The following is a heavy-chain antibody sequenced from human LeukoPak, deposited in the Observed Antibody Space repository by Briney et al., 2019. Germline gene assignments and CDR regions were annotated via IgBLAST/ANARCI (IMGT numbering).Heavy chain of an antibody. Sequence: GGSLRLSCAASRISDYMIWVRQAPGTGLEWVSVIYTGDNTYYANSVKGRFTISRDNSQRMLYLQMNSLRAEDTSVYYCASSTSTPGRFDFWGQGTLVTVSS. D-gene: IGHD2-2*01. CDR1: RISDY. J-gene: IGHJ4*02. CDR3: ASSTSTPGRFDF. CDR2: IYTGDNT. V-gene: IGHV3-66*01.